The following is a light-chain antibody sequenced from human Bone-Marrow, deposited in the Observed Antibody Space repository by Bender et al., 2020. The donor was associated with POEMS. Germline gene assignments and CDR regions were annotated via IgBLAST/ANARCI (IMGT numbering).Light chain of an antibody. Sequence: SYELTQPPSVSVSPGQTARITCSGDALPKKYAYWYQQKSGQAPVLVMFDDTERPSGIPERFSGSSSGTSVTLTISGVQAEDEADYYCQSADNSGTWVFGGGTKLTVL. CDR3: QSADNSGTWV. V-gene: IGLV3-25*03. CDR2: DDT. CDR1: ALPKKY. J-gene: IGLJ3*02.